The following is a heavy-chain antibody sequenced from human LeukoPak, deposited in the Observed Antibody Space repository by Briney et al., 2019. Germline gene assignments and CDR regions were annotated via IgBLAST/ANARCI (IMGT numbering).Heavy chain of an antibody. CDR1: GGSISSSNW. CDR2: IYHSGST. J-gene: IGHJ6*03. Sequence: SETLSLTCAVSGGSISSSNWWSWVRQPPGKGLEWIGEIYHSGSTNYNPSLKSRVTISVDKSKNQFSLKLSSVTAADTAVYYCARLDRGSSSWSWYTGGGDYYYYMDVWGKGTTVTISS. V-gene: IGHV4-4*02. D-gene: IGHD6-13*01. CDR3: ARLDRGSSSWSWYTGGGDYYYYMDV.